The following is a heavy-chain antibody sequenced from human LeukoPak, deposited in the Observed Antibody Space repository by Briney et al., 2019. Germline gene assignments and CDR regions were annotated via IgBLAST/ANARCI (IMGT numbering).Heavy chain of an antibody. Sequence: SETLSLTCTVSGGSISSYYCSWIRQPVGNGLEWVGCIYTSGSNTYKPSLKSRVSMSVDTSKNQFSLKLSSVTTADTAVYYCARDSGTTGEVKFDPWGEGTLLTV. CDR1: GGSISSYY. V-gene: IGHV4-4*07. D-gene: IGHD3-10*01. CDR2: IYTSGSN. J-gene: IGHJ5*02. CDR3: ARDSGTTGEVKFDP.